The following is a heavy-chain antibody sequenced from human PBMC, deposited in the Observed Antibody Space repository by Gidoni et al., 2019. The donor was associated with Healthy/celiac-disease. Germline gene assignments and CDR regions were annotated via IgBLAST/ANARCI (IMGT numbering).Heavy chain of an antibody. Sequence: EVQLVESGGGLVKPGGSLTLSCAASEFTFSSYSWNWVRQAPGKGLVWVSCISSSSSDRYYADSVKGRFTISRDNAKNSLYLKMNSLRAEDTAVYYCASALIAAAGDSWFDPWGQGTLVTVSS. J-gene: IGHJ5*02. CDR3: ASALIAAAGDSWFDP. D-gene: IGHD6-13*01. CDR1: EFTFSSYS. CDR2: ISSSSSDR. V-gene: IGHV3-21*01.